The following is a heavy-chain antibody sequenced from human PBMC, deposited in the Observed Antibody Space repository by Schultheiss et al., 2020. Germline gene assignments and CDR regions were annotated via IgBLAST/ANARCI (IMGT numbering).Heavy chain of an antibody. V-gene: IGHV4-4*02. CDR3: ARGPYSNYEYNWFDP. J-gene: IGHJ5*02. CDR2: IYHSGST. D-gene: IGHD4-11*01. CDR1: GGSISSSNW. Sequence: SETLSLTCAVSGGSISSSNWWSCVRQPPGKGLEWIGEIYHSGSTNYNPSLKSRVTISVDKSKNQFSLKLSSVTAADSAVYYCARGPYSNYEYNWFDPWGQGTLGTVSS.